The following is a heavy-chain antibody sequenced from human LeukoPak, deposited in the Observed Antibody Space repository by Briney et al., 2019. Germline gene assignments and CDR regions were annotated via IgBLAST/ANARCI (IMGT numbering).Heavy chain of an antibody. D-gene: IGHD3-16*01. CDR2: ISYDGINT. V-gene: IGHV3-74*01. CDR3: AKNSNLWY. CDR1: GFTFSTYW. Sequence: GGSLRLSCAASGFTFSTYWMHWVRQAPGKGLVWVSRISYDGINTNYADSVKGRFTISRDNAKNTVYLEMNSLRAEDTAVYYCAKNSNLWYWGQGTLVTVSS. J-gene: IGHJ4*02.